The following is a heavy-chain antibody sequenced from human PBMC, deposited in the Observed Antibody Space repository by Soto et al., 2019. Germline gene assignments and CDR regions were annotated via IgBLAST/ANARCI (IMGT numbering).Heavy chain of an antibody. CDR3: EMEVAGPTFDY. CDR1: GFTFSSYE. J-gene: IGHJ4*02. V-gene: IGHV3-48*03. CDR2: ISSSGSTI. Sequence: GGSLRLSCAASGFTFSSYEMNWVRQAPGKGLEWVSYISSSGSTIYYADSVKGRFTISRDNAKNSLYLQMNSLRAEDTAVYYCEMEVAGPTFDYWGQGTLVTVSS. D-gene: IGHD6-19*01.